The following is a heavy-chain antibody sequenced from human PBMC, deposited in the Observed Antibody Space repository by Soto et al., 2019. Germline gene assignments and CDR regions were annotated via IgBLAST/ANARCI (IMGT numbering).Heavy chain of an antibody. CDR1: GFTFSSYS. V-gene: IGHV3-21*01. J-gene: IGHJ4*02. Sequence: PGGSLRLSCAASGFTFSSYSMNWVRQAPGKGLEWVSSISSSSSYIYYADSVKGRFTISRDNAKNSLYLQMNSLRAEDTAVYYCARAVGYGDYVFDYWGQGTLVTVSS. CDR3: ARAVGYGDYVFDY. D-gene: IGHD4-17*01. CDR2: ISSSSSYI.